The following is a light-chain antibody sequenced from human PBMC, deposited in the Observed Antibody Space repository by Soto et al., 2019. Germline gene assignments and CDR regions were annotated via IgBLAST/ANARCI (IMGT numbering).Light chain of an antibody. V-gene: IGKV3-20*01. CDR1: ETFRSTY. J-gene: IGKJ1*01. Sequence: ETVLTQSPGTLSLSPGERATLSCRASETFRSTYLAWYQQKPGQAPRLLIYDAFNRAADIPDRFSGSGPGTDFTLTISRLEPEDFAVYYCHHYGNSPRAFGQGTKVEVK. CDR3: HHYGNSPRA. CDR2: DAF.